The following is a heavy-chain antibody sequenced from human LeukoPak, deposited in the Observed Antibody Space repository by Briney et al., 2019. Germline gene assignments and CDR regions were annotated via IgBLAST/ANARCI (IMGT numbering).Heavy chain of an antibody. Sequence: GESLKISCQGSEYSFATYWIAWLRQMPGKGLEWMGIIYPSDSDTRYGPSFQGQVTISADKSIKTAYLQWSSLKASDTAMYYCARPLQGIVGATGFDYWGQGTLVTVSS. CDR1: EYSFATYW. V-gene: IGHV5-51*01. CDR3: ARPLQGIVGATGFDY. CDR2: IYPSDSDT. D-gene: IGHD1-26*01. J-gene: IGHJ4*02.